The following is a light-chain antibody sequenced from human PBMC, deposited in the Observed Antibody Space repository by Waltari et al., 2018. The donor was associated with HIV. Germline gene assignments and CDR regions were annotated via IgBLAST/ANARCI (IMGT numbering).Light chain of an antibody. V-gene: IGKV1-39*01. J-gene: IGKJ2*02. CDR3: QQSYSTPWT. CDR2: GAS. CDR1: QTIIAY. Sequence: DIQMTQSPSSLSASVGDKVTITCRASQTIIAYLNWYQQETSKPPKLLISGASTLQSGVSSRFSGSGSGTDFTLTIANLQPEDFVTYFCQQSYSTPWTFGQGTKLNI.